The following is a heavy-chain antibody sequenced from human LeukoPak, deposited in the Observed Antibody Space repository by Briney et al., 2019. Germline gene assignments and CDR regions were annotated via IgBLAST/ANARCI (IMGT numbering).Heavy chain of an antibody. CDR3: ARTNYYDSSGYFLGY. Sequence: ASVKVSCKASGYSFTGYYVHWVRKAPGQGLEWMGWINPSSGGTNYAQNLQGRVTMTRDTSISTAYMELRSLRSDDAAVYYCARTNYYDSSGYFLGYWGQGTLVTGSS. CDR2: INPSSGGT. J-gene: IGHJ4*02. CDR1: GYSFTGYY. V-gene: IGHV1-2*02. D-gene: IGHD3-22*01.